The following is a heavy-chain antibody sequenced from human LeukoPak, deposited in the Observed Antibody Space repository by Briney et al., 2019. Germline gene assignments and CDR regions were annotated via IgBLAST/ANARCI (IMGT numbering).Heavy chain of an antibody. D-gene: IGHD3-3*01. V-gene: IGHV4-59*01. CDR3: ASTYYDFWSGYAYGMDV. J-gene: IGHJ6*02. CDR1: GGSISSYY. CDR2: IYYSGST. Sequence: PSETLSLTCTGSGGSISSYYWSWIRQPPGKGLEWIGYIYYSGSTNYNPSLKSRVTISVDTSKNQFSLKLSSVTAADTAVYYCASTYYDFWSGYAYGMDVWGQGTTVTVSS.